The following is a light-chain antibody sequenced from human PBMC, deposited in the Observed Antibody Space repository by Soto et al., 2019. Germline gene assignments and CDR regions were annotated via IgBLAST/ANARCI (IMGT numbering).Light chain of an antibody. V-gene: IGLV2-23*02. CDR2: EVS. J-gene: IGLJ2*01. Sequence: QSALTQPASVSGSPGQSITISCTGTSSDVGSYDLVSWYQQHPDKAPKLLLFEVSKRPSGVCIRFSGSKSGNTASLTISGLQPEDEADYYCCSYATPRLFGGGTKVTVL. CDR3: CSYATPRL. CDR1: SSDVGSYDL.